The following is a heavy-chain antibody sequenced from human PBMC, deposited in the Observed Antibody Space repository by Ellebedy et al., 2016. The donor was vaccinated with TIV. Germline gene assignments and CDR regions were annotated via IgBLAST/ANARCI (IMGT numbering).Heavy chain of an antibody. D-gene: IGHD2/OR15-2a*01. J-gene: IGHJ4*02. V-gene: IGHV3-48*02. CDR3: VRGHLYSFDS. CDR2: IRGGSTDI. CDR1: GFTFSTYS. Sequence: GGSLRLSXAASGFTFSTYSLNWVRQAPGKGLEWISYIRGGSTDITYADSVSGRFTISRDDAKNSLYLQMNSLRDEDTGLYYCVRGHLYSFDSWGQGTLVTVSS.